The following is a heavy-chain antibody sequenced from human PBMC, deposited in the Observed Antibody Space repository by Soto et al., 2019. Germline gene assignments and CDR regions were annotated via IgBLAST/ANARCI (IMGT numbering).Heavy chain of an antibody. CDR2: IYYSGST. V-gene: IGHV4-39*01. CDR1: GGSISSSSYY. J-gene: IGHJ3*02. CDR3: ARHFCNWNACYAFDI. D-gene: IGHD1-1*01. Sequence: PSETLSLTCTVSGGSISSSSYYWGWIRQPPGKGLEWIGSIYYSGSTYYNPSLKSRVTISVDTSKNQFSLKLSSVTAADTAVYYCARHFCNWNACYAFDISGQETMVPVSS.